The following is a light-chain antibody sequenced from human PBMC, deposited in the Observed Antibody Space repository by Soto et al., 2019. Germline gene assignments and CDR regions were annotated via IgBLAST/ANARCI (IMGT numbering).Light chain of an antibody. V-gene: IGKV3-20*01. Sequence: EIVLTQSPGTLSLSPGERATLSCRASQSLSSSYLAWYQQKPGQSPRLLIYGASSRATGIPDRFSGSGSGTDFTLTIRRLELEDFAVYYCQHYGSSRWTFGQGTKVEIK. CDR3: QHYGSSRWT. CDR1: QSLSSSY. CDR2: GAS. J-gene: IGKJ1*01.